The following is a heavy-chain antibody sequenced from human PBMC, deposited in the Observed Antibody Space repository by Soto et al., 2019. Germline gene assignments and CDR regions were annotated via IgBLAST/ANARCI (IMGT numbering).Heavy chain of an antibody. J-gene: IGHJ6*02. V-gene: IGHV2-5*02. CDR3: AHAIHYSGSGSYHYYGMDV. CDR1: GFSLSTSGVG. Sequence: QITLKESGPPLVKPTQTLTLTCTFSGFSLSTSGVGVGWIRQPPGKALEWLALIYWDDDKRYSPSLKSRLTITTHPSKNQVVLTMTNMDPVDTAPDYCAHAIHYSGSGSYHYYGMDVWGQGTTVTVSS. D-gene: IGHD3-10*01. CDR2: IYWDDDK.